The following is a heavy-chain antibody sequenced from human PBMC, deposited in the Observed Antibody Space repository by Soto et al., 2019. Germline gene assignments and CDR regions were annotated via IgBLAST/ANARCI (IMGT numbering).Heavy chain of an antibody. J-gene: IGHJ4*02. D-gene: IGHD2-15*01. V-gene: IGHV4-59*12. Sequence: SETLSLTCTVSGGSISSFYWSWIRQPPGKGLEWIGYILHSGSTNYNPSLESRATISLDASTNQFSLKLSSVTAADTAVYYCARMGVVVVVAATRYYFDYWGQGTLVTVSS. CDR3: ARMGVVVVVAATRYYFDY. CDR1: GGSISSFY. CDR2: ILHSGST.